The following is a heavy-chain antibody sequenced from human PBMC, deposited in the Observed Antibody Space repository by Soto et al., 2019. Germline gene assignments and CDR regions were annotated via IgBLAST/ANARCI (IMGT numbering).Heavy chain of an antibody. CDR1: GYTFTGYY. D-gene: IGHD5-18*01. J-gene: IGHJ6*02. CDR2: INPNSGGT. Sequence: QVQLVQSGAEVKKPGASVKVSCKASGYTFTGYYMHWVRQAPGQGLEWMGWINPNSGGTNYAQKFQGWVTMTRDTXIXTAXMELSRLRSDDTAVYYCARGGYSYDEIVYYYGMDVWGQGTTVTVSS. CDR3: ARGGYSYDEIVYYYGMDV. V-gene: IGHV1-2*04.